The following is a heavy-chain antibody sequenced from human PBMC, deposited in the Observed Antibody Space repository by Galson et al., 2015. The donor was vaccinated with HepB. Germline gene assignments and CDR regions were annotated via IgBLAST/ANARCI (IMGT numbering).Heavy chain of an antibody. J-gene: IGHJ5*02. CDR2: IKQDGSEQ. D-gene: IGHD1-14*01. V-gene: IGHV3-7*01. Sequence: SLRLSCAASGFSISSNWMTWLRQAPGKGLEWVANIKQDGSEQDYMDSVKGRFTISRDNARNLLYLQMNSLRAEDTAVYYCARERNTNSGWFDPWGQGTLVTASS. CDR1: GFSISSNW. CDR3: ARERNTNSGWFDP.